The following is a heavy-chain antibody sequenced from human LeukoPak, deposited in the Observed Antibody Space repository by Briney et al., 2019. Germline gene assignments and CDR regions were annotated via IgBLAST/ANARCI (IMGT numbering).Heavy chain of an antibody. V-gene: IGHV3-23*01. CDR3: ASHTMVRGVIQGDAFDY. CDR1: GFTFSSYA. CDR2: ISGSGGST. J-gene: IGHJ4*02. D-gene: IGHD3-10*01. Sequence: PGGSLRLSCAASGFTFSSYAMSWGRQAPGKGLEWVSAISGSGGSTYYADSVKGRFTISRDNSKNTLYLQMNSLGAEDTAVYYCASHTMVRGVIQGDAFDYWGQGTLVTVSS.